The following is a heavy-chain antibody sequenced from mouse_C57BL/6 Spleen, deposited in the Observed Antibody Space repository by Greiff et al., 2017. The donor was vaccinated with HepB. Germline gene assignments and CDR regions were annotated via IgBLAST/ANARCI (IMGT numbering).Heavy chain of an antibody. CDR1: GYSFTGYY. V-gene: IGHV1-42*01. J-gene: IGHJ3*01. CDR2: INPSTGGT. Sequence: VQLQQSGPELVKPGASVKISCKASGYSFTGYYMNWVKQSPEKSLEWIGEINPSTGGTTYNQKFKAKATLTVDKSSSTAYMQLKSLTSEDSAVYYCARGARAYWGQGTLVTVSA. CDR3: ARGARAY.